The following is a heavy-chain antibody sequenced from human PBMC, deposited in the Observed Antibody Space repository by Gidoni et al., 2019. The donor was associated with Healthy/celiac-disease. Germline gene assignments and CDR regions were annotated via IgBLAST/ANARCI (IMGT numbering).Heavy chain of an antibody. CDR2: IKSKTDGGTT. CDR1: GFTFSNAW. CDR3: TTGRNYDILTGYQNVDY. D-gene: IGHD3-9*01. V-gene: IGHV3-15*01. Sequence: EVQLVESGGGLVKPGGSLRLSCAASGFTFSNAWLSWVRQAPGKGLEWVGRIKSKTDGGTTDYAAPVKGRFTISRDDSKNTLYLQMNSLKTEDTAVYYCTTGRNYDILTGYQNVDYWGQGTLVTVSS. J-gene: IGHJ4*02.